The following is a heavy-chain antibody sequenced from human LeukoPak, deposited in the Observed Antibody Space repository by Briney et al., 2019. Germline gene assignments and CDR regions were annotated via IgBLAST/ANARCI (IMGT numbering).Heavy chain of an antibody. Sequence: GGSLRLSCVASGFTFSDYWMSWVRQAPGKGLGWMANIKEDGSENYYVDSVRGRFTISRDNAKNSLYLQMNSLRAEDTAMYYCARAYAGGIFDSWGQGTLVTVSS. CDR3: ARAYAGGIFDS. V-gene: IGHV3-7*04. J-gene: IGHJ4*02. D-gene: IGHD3-16*01. CDR1: GFTFSDYW. CDR2: IKEDGSEN.